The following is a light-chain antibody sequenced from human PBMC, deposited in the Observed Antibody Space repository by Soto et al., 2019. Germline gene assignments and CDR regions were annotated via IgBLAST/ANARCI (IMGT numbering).Light chain of an antibody. CDR2: GAS. CDR3: QQYGGSPYT. J-gene: IGKJ2*01. CDR1: QSVSSSY. V-gene: IGKV3-20*01. Sequence: EIVLTQSPGTLSLSPGERATLSCRASQSVSSSYLAWYQQKPGQAPRLLIYGASSRATGIPDRFSGSGSGTDFTLTISRLEPEDFAPYYCQQYGGSPYTFGQGTKLEI.